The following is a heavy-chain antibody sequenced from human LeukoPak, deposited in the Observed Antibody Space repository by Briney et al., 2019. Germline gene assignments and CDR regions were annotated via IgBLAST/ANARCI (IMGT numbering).Heavy chain of an antibody. Sequence: SETLSLTCTVSGGSISSYFWSWVRQPPGKGLDWIGYISYRGNTDYNPSLKSRVTISLDTSKNQFSLKLSSVTAADTAVYYCARGQPLLFSSEQPIDYWGQGTLVTVSS. J-gene: IGHJ4*02. CDR1: GGSISSYF. CDR2: ISYRGNT. D-gene: IGHD2-21*02. V-gene: IGHV4-59*08. CDR3: ARGQPLLFSSEQPIDY.